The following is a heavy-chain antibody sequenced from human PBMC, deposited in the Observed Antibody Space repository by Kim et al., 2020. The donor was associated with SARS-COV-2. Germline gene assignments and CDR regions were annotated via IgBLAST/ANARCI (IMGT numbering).Heavy chain of an antibody. CDR3: ARPVAAAGTLFDY. J-gene: IGHJ4*02. D-gene: IGHD6-13*01. V-gene: IGHV4-39*01. Sequence: YNPSIKSRVTISVDTSKNQFSLKLSSVTAADTAVYYCARPVAAAGTLFDYWGQGTLVTVSS.